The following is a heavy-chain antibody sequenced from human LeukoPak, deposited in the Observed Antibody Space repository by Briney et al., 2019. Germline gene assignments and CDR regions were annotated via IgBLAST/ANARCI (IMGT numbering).Heavy chain of an antibody. CDR3: ARVSYGYSSSQIDP. CDR2: INPNSGGT. V-gene: IGHV1-2*02. CDR1: GGTFSSYA. D-gene: IGHD6-13*01. J-gene: IGHJ5*02. Sequence: ALVKVSCKASGGTFSSYAISWVRQAPGQGLEWMGWINPNSGGTNYAQKFQGRVTMTRDTSISTAYMELSRLRSDDTAVYYCARVSYGYSSSQIDPWGQGTLVTVSS.